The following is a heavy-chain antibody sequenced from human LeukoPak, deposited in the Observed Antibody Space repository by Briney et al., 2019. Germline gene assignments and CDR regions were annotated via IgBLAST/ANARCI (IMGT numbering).Heavy chain of an antibody. CDR3: AGDMVRGVILRRVLEY. Sequence: PGGSLRLSCAASGFTFSSYSMNWVRQAPGKGLEWVSSISSSSSYIYYADSVKGRFTISRDNAKNSLYLQMNSLRAEDTAVYYCAGDMVRGVILRRVLEYWGQGTLVTVSS. CDR2: ISSSSSYI. CDR1: GFTFSSYS. D-gene: IGHD3-10*01. J-gene: IGHJ4*02. V-gene: IGHV3-21*04.